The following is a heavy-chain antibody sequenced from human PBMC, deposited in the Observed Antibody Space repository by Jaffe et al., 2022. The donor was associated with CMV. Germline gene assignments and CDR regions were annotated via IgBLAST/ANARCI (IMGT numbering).Heavy chain of an antibody. Sequence: EVQLVESGGGLVRPGGSLRLSCAVSGLTFSNTWMTWVRQAPGKGLEWVGRIKTKTEGGTTDYAAPLKGRFIISRDDSKNTLYLQMNSLKTEDTALYYCTTTFYDFGAPTKYIDVWGKGTTVTVSS. V-gene: IGHV3-15*01. D-gene: IGHD3-3*01. CDR2: IKTKTEGGTT. CDR3: TTTFYDFGAPTKYIDV. CDR1: GLTFSNTW. J-gene: IGHJ6*03.